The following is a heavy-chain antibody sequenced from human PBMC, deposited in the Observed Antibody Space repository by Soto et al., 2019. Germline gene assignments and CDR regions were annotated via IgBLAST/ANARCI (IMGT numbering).Heavy chain of an antibody. D-gene: IGHD6-19*01. Sequence: SETLSLTCAVYGGSFSGYYWSWIRQPPGKGLEWIGEINHSGSTNYNPSLESRVTISADTSKKQFSLKLTSVIAADTAVYYCARVGYSTGWWNWLDPWGQGTLVTVSS. J-gene: IGHJ5*02. CDR2: INHSGST. CDR1: GGSFSGYY. V-gene: IGHV4-34*01. CDR3: ARVGYSTGWWNWLDP.